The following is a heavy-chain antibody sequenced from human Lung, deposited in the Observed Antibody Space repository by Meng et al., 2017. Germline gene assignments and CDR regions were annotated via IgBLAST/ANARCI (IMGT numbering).Heavy chain of an antibody. CDR1: GYNFPDYY. CDR2: INPKSGDT. J-gene: IGHJ4*02. Sequence: QGPVGQSGGAVKKPGASVNVSCKPSGYNFPDYYIHWVRRAPGQGLEWMGRINPKSGDTHYAQKFQARVTMTGDTSISTAYMELSGLRSDDTAMYYCARDEDISAAGKLFGDYWGQGTLVTVSS. D-gene: IGHD6-25*01. V-gene: IGHV1-2*06. CDR3: ARDEDISAAGKLFGDY.